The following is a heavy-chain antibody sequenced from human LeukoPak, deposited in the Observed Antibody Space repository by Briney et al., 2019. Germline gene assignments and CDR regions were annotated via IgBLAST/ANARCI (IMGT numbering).Heavy chain of an antibody. D-gene: IGHD3-22*01. J-gene: IGHJ4*02. Sequence: SETLSLTCTVSGGSISSSSYYWGWIRQPPGKGLEWIGSIYYSGSTYYNPSLKSRVTISVDTPKNQFSLKLSSVTAADTAVYYCARQPSYDSSGYCDYWGQGTLVTVSS. CDR1: GGSISSSSYY. CDR3: ARQPSYDSSGYCDY. V-gene: IGHV4-39*01. CDR2: IYYSGST.